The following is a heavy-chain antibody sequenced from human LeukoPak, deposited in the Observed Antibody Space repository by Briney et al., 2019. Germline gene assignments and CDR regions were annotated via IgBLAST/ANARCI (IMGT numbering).Heavy chain of an antibody. J-gene: IGHJ5*02. CDR2: IYYSGSA. CDR1: GGSISSSSYY. CDR3: ARRGGYYGSGETYWFDP. Sequence: SETLSLTCTVSGGSISSSSYYWGWIRQPPGKGLEWIGTIYYSGSAYYNPSLKSRVTISVDTSNNQFSLKLSSVTAADTAVYYCARRGGYYGSGETYWFDPWGQGTLVTVSS. D-gene: IGHD3-10*01. V-gene: IGHV4-39*01.